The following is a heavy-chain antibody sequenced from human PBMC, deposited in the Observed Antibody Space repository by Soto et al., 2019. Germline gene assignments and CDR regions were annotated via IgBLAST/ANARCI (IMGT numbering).Heavy chain of an antibody. CDR1: GYTFTSYA. Sequence: ASVKVSCKASGYTFTSYAMHLVRQAPGQRLEWMGWINAGNGNTKYSQKFQGRVTITRDTSASTAYMELSSLRSEDTAVYYCARDDYGDYVGGFFDYWGQGTLVTVSS. V-gene: IGHV1-3*01. D-gene: IGHD4-17*01. J-gene: IGHJ4*02. CDR2: INAGNGNT. CDR3: ARDDYGDYVGGFFDY.